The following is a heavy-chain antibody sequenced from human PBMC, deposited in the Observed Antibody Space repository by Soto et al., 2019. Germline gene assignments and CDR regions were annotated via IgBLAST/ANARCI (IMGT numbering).Heavy chain of an antibody. D-gene: IGHD2-2*02. CDR3: ARDRGVVPAAIKSYGMDV. V-gene: IGHV6-1*01. J-gene: IGHJ6*02. CDR1: GDSVSSNSAA. Sequence: PSETLSLTCAISGDSVSSNSAAWNWIRQSPSIGLEWLGRTYYRSKWYNDYAVSVKSRITINPDTSKNQFSLQLNSVTPEDTAVYYRARDRGVVPAAIKSYGMDVWGQGTTVTVSS. CDR2: TYYRSKWYN.